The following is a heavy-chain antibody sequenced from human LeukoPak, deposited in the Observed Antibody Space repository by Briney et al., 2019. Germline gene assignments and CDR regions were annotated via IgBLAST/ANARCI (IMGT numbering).Heavy chain of an antibody. CDR2: VGGDEKA. CDR1: GFPFSGNA. D-gene: IGHD2-21*02. J-gene: IGHJ4*02. CDR3: AKDLSWWVTADY. Sequence: PGGSLRLSCAASGFPFSGNAMSWVRQAPGRGLEWVSGVGGDEKAHYADFVRGRFTFSRDNSKKTVYLQMNSLTVEDTAVYYCAKDLSWWVTADYWGQGVLVTVSS. V-gene: IGHV3-23*01.